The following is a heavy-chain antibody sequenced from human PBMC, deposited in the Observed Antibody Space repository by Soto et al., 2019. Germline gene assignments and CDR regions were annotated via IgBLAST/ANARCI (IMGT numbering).Heavy chain of an antibody. CDR1: GFTFSSYA. J-gene: IGHJ4*02. CDR3: AKPVEVTHPYYYDSSGYYD. CDR2: ISGSGGST. V-gene: IGHV3-23*01. D-gene: IGHD3-22*01. Sequence: EVQLLESGGGLVQPGGSLRLSCAASGFTFSSYAMSWVRQAPGKGLEWVSAISGSGGSTYYADSVKGRFTISRDNSKNTLDLQMNSLRAEDTAVYDCAKPVEVTHPYYYDSSGYYDWGQGTLVTVSS.